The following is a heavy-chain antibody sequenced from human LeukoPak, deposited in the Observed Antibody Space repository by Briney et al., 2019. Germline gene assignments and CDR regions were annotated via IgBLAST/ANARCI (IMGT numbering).Heavy chain of an antibody. Sequence: ASVKVSCKASGYRFTSFYVHWVRQAPGQGLEWMGTNNPSGDSATDTQKFQDRITMTRDTSTGTVYMELSSLRSEDTAVYYCAVRYSFYFEGMDAWGQGTTVTVSS. CDR1: GYRFTSFY. D-gene: IGHD2/OR15-2a*01. J-gene: IGHJ6*02. CDR2: NNPSGDSA. V-gene: IGHV1-46*01. CDR3: AVRYSFYFEGMDA.